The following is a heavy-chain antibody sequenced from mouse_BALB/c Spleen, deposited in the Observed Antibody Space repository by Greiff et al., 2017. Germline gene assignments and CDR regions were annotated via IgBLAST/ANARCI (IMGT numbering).Heavy chain of an antibody. V-gene: IGHV1-82*01. J-gene: IGHJ1*01. CDR1: GYAFSSSW. D-gene: IGHD2-1*01. CDR3: ARRNYGNYDWYFDV. CDR2: IYPGDGDT. Sequence: QVQLQQSGPELVKPGASVKISCKASGYAFSSSWMNWVKQRPGQGLEWIGRIYPGDGDTNYNGKFKGKATLTADKSSSTAYMQLSSLTSVDSAVYFCARRNYGNYDWYFDVWGAGTTVTVSS.